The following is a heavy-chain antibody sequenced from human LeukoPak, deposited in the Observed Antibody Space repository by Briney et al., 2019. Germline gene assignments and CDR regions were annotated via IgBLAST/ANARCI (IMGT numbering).Heavy chain of an antibody. CDR2: IYYSGST. CDR3: ARGGYYLPDY. Sequence: PSETLSLTCTVSGGSISSSSYHWGWIRQPPGKGLEWIGSIYYSGSTYYNPSLKSRVTISVDTSKNQFSLKLSSVTAADTAVYYCARGGYYLPDYWGQGTLVTVSS. V-gene: IGHV4-39*07. D-gene: IGHD3-3*01. J-gene: IGHJ4*02. CDR1: GGSISSSSYH.